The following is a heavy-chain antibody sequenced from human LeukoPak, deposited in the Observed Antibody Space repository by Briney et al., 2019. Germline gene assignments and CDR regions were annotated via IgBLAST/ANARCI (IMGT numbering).Heavy chain of an antibody. J-gene: IGHJ6*02. CDR1: GFTFSSYS. Sequence: PGGSLRLSCAASGFTFSSYSMNWVRQAPGKGLEWVSSISSSSSYIYYADSVKGRFTISRDNAKNSLYLQMNSLRAEDTAVYYCASGFDYSNYGFGMDVWGQGTTVTVSS. D-gene: IGHD4-11*01. V-gene: IGHV3-21*01. CDR3: ASGFDYSNYGFGMDV. CDR2: ISSSSSYI.